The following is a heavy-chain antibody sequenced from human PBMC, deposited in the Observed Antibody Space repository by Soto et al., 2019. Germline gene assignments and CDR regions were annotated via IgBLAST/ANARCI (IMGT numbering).Heavy chain of an antibody. D-gene: IGHD2-2*01. Sequence: QVQLQQLGAGLLKPSETLSLTCAVYGGSFSGYYWSWIRQPPGKGLEWSREINHSGSTNYNPSLKSRVTISVDASKNQFSLKLSSVTAAYTAVYYCARTIVNCRSTSCQRGWFDPWGQRTLVTVS. J-gene: IGHJ5*02. V-gene: IGHV4-34*01. CDR3: ARTIVNCRSTSCQRGWFDP. CDR2: INHSGST. CDR1: GGSFSGYY.